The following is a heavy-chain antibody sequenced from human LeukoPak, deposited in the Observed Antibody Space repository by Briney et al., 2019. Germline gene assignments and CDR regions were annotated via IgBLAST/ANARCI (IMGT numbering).Heavy chain of an antibody. CDR3: ARQIPATANHYFDY. J-gene: IGHJ4*02. V-gene: IGHV4-34*01. D-gene: IGHD2-15*01. CDR2: INHSGST. Sequence: SSETLSLTCAVYGGSFSGYYWSWIRQPPGKGLEWIGEINHSGSTNYNPPLKSRVTISVDTSKNQFSLKLSSVTAADTAVYYCARQIPATANHYFDYWGQGTLATVSS. CDR1: GGSFSGYY.